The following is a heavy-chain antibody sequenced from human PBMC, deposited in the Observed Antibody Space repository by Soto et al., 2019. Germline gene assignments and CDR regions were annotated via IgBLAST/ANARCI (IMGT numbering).Heavy chain of an antibody. D-gene: IGHD3-22*01. CDR3: ARHKIDSSVYSPYYYYYGRHS. J-gene: IGHJ6*02. CDR1: GGSISSYY. CDR2: IYYSGST. V-gene: IGHV4-59*01. Sequence: PSETLSLTCTVSGGSISSYYWSWIRQPPGKGLEWIGYIYYSGSTNYNPSLKSRVTISVDTSKNQFSLKLSSVTAADTAGYYCARHKIDSSVYSPYYYYYGRHSWGQGPTVPVS.